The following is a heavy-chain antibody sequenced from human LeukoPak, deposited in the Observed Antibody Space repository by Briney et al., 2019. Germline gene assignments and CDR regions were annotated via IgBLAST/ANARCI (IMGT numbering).Heavy chain of an antibody. Sequence: SETLSLTCTVSGGSISSSSYYWGWIRQPPGKGLEWIGSIYYSGSTYYNPSLKSRVTISEDTSKNQFSLKLSSVTAADTAVYYCARVMGTPYYDILTGYRPYYYMDVWGKGTTVTISS. CDR1: GGSISSSSYY. CDR3: ARVMGTPYYDILTGYRPYYYMDV. D-gene: IGHD3-9*01. J-gene: IGHJ6*03. CDR2: IYYSGST. V-gene: IGHV4-39*07.